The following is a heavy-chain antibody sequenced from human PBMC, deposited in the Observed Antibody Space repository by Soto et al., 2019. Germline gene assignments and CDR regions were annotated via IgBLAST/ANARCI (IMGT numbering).Heavy chain of an antibody. Sequence: ASVKVSCKASGYTFTSYGISWVRQAPGQGLEWMGWISAYNGNTNYAQKLQGRVTMTTDTSTSTAYMELRSLRSDDTAVYYCARKAGFWSGSPSSRYYYYMDVWGKGTTVTVSS. D-gene: IGHD3-3*01. J-gene: IGHJ6*03. V-gene: IGHV1-18*01. CDR1: GYTFTSYG. CDR2: ISAYNGNT. CDR3: ARKAGFWSGSPSSRYYYYMDV.